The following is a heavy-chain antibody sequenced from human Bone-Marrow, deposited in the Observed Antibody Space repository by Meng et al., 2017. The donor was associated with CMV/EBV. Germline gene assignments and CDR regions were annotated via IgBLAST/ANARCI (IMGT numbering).Heavy chain of an antibody. D-gene: IGHD3-22*01. CDR2: ISSSGSTI. V-gene: IGHV3-48*04. Sequence: GESLKISCAASGFTFSNYNMNWVRQAPGKGLEWVSYISSSGSTIYYADSVKGRFTISRDNAKNSLYLQMNSLRAEDTAVYYCAREYYDSSGYHPLDYWGQGTLVTVSS. CDR3: AREYYDSSGYHPLDY. J-gene: IGHJ4*02. CDR1: GFTFSNYN.